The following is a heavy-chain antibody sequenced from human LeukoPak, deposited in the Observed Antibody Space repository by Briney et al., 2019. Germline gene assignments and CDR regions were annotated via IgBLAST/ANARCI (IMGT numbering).Heavy chain of an antibody. CDR3: ARDMGYCSGGSCYGPYYYYGMDV. V-gene: IGHV4-34*01. Sequence: PSETLSLTCAVYGGSFSGYYWSWIRQPPGKGLEWIGEINHSGSTNYNPSLKSRVTISVDTSKNQFSLKLSSVTAADTAVYYCARDMGYCSGGSCYGPYYYYGMDVWGQGTTVTVSS. CDR1: GGSFSGYY. CDR2: INHSGST. J-gene: IGHJ6*02. D-gene: IGHD2-15*01.